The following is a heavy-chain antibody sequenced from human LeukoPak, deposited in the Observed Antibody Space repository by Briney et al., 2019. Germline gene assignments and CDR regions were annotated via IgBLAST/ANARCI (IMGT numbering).Heavy chain of an antibody. D-gene: IGHD3-9*01. V-gene: IGHV3-15*01. Sequence: GGSLRLSCVVSGFTFSNAWMSWVRQAPGKGLEWVGRIKSKSDGGTTDYAAPVKGRFAISRDDSKNTLYLQMNSLKTEDTAVYYCTSFTYYDILTGYVNPDYWGQGTLVTVSS. J-gene: IGHJ4*02. CDR1: GFTFSNAW. CDR2: IKSKSDGGTT. CDR3: TSFTYYDILTGYVNPDY.